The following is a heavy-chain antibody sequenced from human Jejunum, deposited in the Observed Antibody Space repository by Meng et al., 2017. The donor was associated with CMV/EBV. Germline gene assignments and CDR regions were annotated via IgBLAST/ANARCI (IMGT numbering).Heavy chain of an antibody. CDR1: GYTFTNFD. J-gene: IGHJ5*02. D-gene: IGHD3-16*01. CDR2: IYTDSGDT. Sequence: KISCKASGYTFTNFDIHWVRQAPGQRLEWMGWIYTDSGDTKFSQKFQGRVSFTRDTPATTAYMELTSLRSEDTAVYYCARGVISYHDSWGQGTLVTVSS. V-gene: IGHV1-3*04. CDR3: ARGVISYHDS.